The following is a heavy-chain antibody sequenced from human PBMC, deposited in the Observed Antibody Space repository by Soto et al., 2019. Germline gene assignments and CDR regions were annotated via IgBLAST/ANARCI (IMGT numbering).Heavy chain of an antibody. CDR3: ARAGGDIVVVVAAHDAFDI. CDR1: GYTFTSYD. Sequence: QVQLVQSGAEVKKPGASVKVSCKASGYTFTSYDINWVRQATGQGLEWMGWMNPNSGNTGYAQKFQGRVTMTRNTAISTAYMELSSLRSEDTAVYYWARAGGDIVVVVAAHDAFDIWGQGTMVTVSS. CDR2: MNPNSGNT. V-gene: IGHV1-8*01. J-gene: IGHJ3*02. D-gene: IGHD2-15*01.